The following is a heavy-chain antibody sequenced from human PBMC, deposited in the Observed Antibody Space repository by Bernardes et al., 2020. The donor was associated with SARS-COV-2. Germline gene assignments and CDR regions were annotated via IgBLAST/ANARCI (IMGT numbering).Heavy chain of an antibody. Sequence: ASVKVSCKTSGYTFTSHYMHWVRQAPGQGLEWMGIINPSGSDTSYAQRFQGRLTMTRVTSTSTVYMELRSLRSEDTALYYCASQVPQQLPKGGSFDYWGPGTLVTVSS. CDR1: GYTFTSHY. D-gene: IGHD6-13*01. J-gene: IGHJ4*02. CDR2: INPSGSDT. V-gene: IGHV1-46*03. CDR3: ASQVPQQLPKGGSFDY.